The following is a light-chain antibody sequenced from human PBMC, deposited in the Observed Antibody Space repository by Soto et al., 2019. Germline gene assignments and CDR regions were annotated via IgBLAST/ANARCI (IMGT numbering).Light chain of an antibody. V-gene: IGLV2-8*01. CDR3: CSYADNTDYV. J-gene: IGLJ1*01. Sequence: QSVLTQPPSASGFPGQSVTIPCTGTSSDVGAYNYVSWYQQHPGKAPKLMIYEVTRRPSGVPDRFSGSKSGNTASLNVSGLQAEDEADYYCCSYADNTDYVFGTGTKVTVL. CDR1: SSDVGAYNY. CDR2: EVT.